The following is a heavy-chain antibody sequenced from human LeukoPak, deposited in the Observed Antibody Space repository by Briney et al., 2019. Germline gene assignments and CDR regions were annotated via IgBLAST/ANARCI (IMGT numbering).Heavy chain of an antibody. CDR2: ISGSVGST. Sequence: GGSLRLSCAASGFTFSSYAMSWVRQAPGKWLGWVSAISGSVGSTTYADSVKGRFTLCRDNSKNTTYLQMNSLRAEDTAVYYCANPPQTTTVTNRFYWGQGTLVTVSS. V-gene: IGHV3-23*01. D-gene: IGHD4-17*01. J-gene: IGHJ4*02. CDR1: GFTFSSYA. CDR3: ANPPQTTTVTNRFY.